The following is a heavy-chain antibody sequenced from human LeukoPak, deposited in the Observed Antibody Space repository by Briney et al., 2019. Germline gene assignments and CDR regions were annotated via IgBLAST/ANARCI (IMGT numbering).Heavy chain of an antibody. J-gene: IGHJ4*02. V-gene: IGHV3-23*01. CDR2: LSGSGGTT. CDR3: AKDRVATIPPHDY. Sequence: GGSLRLSCVASGFTFNNYAMTWVRQAPGKGLEWVSSLSGSGGTTYYADSVKGRFIISRDNSKNTLYLQMNSLRAEDTAVYYCAKDRVATIPPHDYWGQGTLVTVSS. D-gene: IGHD5-12*01. CDR1: GFTFNNYA.